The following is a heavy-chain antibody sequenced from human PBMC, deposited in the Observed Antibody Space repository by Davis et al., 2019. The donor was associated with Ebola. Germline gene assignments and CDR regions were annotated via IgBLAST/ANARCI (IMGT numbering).Heavy chain of an antibody. J-gene: IGHJ5*02. CDR3: AREYSPARFLEWLPGGWFDP. CDR2: INQDGSEK. CDR1: GFTFSSYW. Sequence: PGGSLRLSCAASGFTFSSYWMSWVRQAPGKGLEWVANINQDGSEKYYVDSVKGRFTISRDNAKNSLYLQMNSLRAEDTAVYYWAREYSPARFLEWLPGGWFDPWGQGTLVTVSS. V-gene: IGHV3-7*01. D-gene: IGHD3-3*01.